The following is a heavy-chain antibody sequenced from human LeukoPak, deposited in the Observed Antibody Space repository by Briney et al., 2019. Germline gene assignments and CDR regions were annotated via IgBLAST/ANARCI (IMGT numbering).Heavy chain of an antibody. V-gene: IGHV1-69*04. J-gene: IGHJ4*02. D-gene: IGHD3-10*01. Sequence: AASVKVSCKASGGTFSSYAISWVRQAPGQGLEWKGRIIPILAIANYAQKLQGRVTITADKSTSTAYMELSSLRSEDTAVYYCAREVDGDGHPPFDYWGQGTLVTVSS. CDR3: AREVDGDGHPPFDY. CDR1: GGTFSSYA. CDR2: IIPILAIA.